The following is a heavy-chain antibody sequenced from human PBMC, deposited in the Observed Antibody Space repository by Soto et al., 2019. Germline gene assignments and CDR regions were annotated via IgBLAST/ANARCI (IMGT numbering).Heavy chain of an antibody. D-gene: IGHD2-8*01. Sequence: QGQLVQSGGEVKKPGASVKVSCKASGYTFSRYGISWVRQAPGQGIEWMGWISGYNGDTNYAQKFQGRVTMTIDTSTTTAYMELRGLTSDDTAIYYCAKNGQPPYYYYGLDVWGQGTTVTVSS. CDR1: GYTFSRYG. CDR2: ISGYNGDT. V-gene: IGHV1-18*01. J-gene: IGHJ6*02. CDR3: AKNGQPPYYYYGLDV.